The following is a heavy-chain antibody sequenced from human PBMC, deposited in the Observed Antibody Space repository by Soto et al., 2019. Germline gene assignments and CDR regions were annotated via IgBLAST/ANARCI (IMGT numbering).Heavy chain of an antibody. CDR2: LNHSGST. Sequence: PAEGLSIRCGGSAGLPSAYCWSVFRQPLGKGQEWIGELNHSGSTNYNPSLKSRVTISVDTSKNQFSLKLSSVTAADTAVYYYARKGRSKATPAPGIGRNSFDPCGQGTLVIVS. CDR1: AGLPSAYC. J-gene: IGHJ5*01. V-gene: IGHV4-34*01. CDR3: ARKGRSKATPAPGIGRNSFDP. D-gene: IGHD6-6*01.